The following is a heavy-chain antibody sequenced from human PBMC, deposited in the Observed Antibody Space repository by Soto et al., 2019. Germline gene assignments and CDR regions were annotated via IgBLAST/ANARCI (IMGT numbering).Heavy chain of an antibody. CDR1: GFTFNNYA. CDR3: AKLGSSSWSPHYYFDY. V-gene: IGHV3-23*01. J-gene: IGHJ4*02. Sequence: EVQLLESGGGLVQPGGSLGLSCAASGFTFNNYAMGWFRQAPGKGLEWVSAITDSGDDTYYIDSVKGRFTISRDNSKSTLYLQMNSLRAEDTAIYYCAKLGSSSWSPHYYFDYWGQGTLVTVSS. D-gene: IGHD2-2*01. CDR2: ITDSGDDT.